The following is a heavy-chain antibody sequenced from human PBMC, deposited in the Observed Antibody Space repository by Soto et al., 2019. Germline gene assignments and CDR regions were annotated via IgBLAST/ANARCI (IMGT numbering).Heavy chain of an antibody. CDR1: GFTFSDYY. V-gene: IGHV3-7*01. CDR3: ARDSAAGTIASFDY. J-gene: IGHJ4*02. D-gene: IGHD6-13*01. CDR2: IKQDGSEK. Sequence: PGGALRLSCAASGFTFSDYYMSLVRQAPGKGLEWVANIKQDGSEKYYVDSVKGRFTISRDNAKNSLYLQMNSLRAEDTAVYYCARDSAAGTIASFDYWGQGTLVTVSS.